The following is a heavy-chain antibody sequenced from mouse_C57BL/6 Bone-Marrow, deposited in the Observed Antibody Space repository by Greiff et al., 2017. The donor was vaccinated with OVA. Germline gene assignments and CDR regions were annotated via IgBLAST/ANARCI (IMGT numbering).Heavy chain of an antibody. J-gene: IGHJ2*01. V-gene: IGHV1-19*01. CDR1: GYTFTDYY. Sequence: VQLKESGPVLVKPGASVKMSCKASGYTFTDYYMNWVKQSHGKSLEWIGVINPYNGGTSYNQKFKGKATLTVDKSSSTAYMELNSLTSEDSAVYYCARGGSRDYFDYWGQGTTLTVSS. D-gene: IGHD1-1*01. CDR2: INPYNGGT. CDR3: ARGGSRDYFDY.